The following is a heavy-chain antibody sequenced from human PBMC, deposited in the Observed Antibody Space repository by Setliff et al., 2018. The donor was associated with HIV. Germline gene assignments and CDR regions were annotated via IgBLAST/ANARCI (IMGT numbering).Heavy chain of an antibody. CDR1: GDSISSGTYY. CDR3: ARGERDYGQQDAFDI. J-gene: IGHJ3*02. D-gene: IGHD4-17*01. CDR2: IYSSGST. V-gene: IGHV4-61*02. Sequence: SETLSLTCTVSGDSISSGTYYWSWIRQPAGKGLEWIGRIYSSGSTNYNPSLKSRVTISVDTSKNQFSLKLSSVTAADTAVYYCARGERDYGQQDAFDIWGQGTMVTVSS.